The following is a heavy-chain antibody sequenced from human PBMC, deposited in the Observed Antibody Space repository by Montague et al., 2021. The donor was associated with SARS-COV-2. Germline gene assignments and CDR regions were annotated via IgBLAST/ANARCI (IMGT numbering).Heavy chain of an antibody. V-gene: IGHV3-64*01. J-gene: IGHJ4*02. CDR3: ARSGLSGSYDY. D-gene: IGHD1-26*01. Sequence: SLRLSCAASGFTFSTYAMHWVRQAPGKGLEFVSAITNNGVSTYHASSVKGRFTISRDNSKNTLYLQMGRLRSEDMAVYFCARSGLSGSYDYWGQGTLVTVSS. CDR2: ITNNGVST. CDR1: GFTFSTYA.